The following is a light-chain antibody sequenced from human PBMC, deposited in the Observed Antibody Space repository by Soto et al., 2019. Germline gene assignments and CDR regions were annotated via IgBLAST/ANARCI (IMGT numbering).Light chain of an antibody. CDR2: HAS. Sequence: DIEMTQSPSTLPASVGDRFTITCLASQSISNWLAWYQQKPGTAPKVLIYHASNLQSGVPSRFSGSGSGTEFTLTISSLQPDDFATYYCQQYNTYYWTFGPGTKVDIK. CDR1: QSISNW. J-gene: IGKJ1*01. CDR3: QQYNTYYWT. V-gene: IGKV1-5*01.